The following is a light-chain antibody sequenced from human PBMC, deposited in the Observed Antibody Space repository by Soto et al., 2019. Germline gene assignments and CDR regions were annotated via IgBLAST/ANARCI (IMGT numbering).Light chain of an antibody. CDR2: SAS. CDR3: QKYNSAPLT. J-gene: IGKJ4*01. V-gene: IGKV1-27*01. CDR1: QVITNF. Sequence: DIQMTQSPSSLSASVGDRVTITCRATQVITNFLAWYQQKPGKVPRLLIYSASTLQSGVPSRFSGSGYGTEFTLTLSSLQPEDVATYYCQKYNSAPLTFGGGTKVEIK.